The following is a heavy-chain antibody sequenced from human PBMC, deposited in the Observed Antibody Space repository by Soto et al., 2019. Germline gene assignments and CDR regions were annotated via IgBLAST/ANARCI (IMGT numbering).Heavy chain of an antibody. V-gene: IGHV4-39*01. D-gene: IGHD6-19*01. CDR2: IYYSGST. CDR1: GCSISSSSYY. Sequence: SETLSLTCTVSGCSISSSSYYWGWIRQPPGKGLEWIGSIYYSGSTYYNPSLKKRVAISVDTSKNQFSLKLSSVTAADTAVYYCARRRGGLVHPGFDCWGQGTLVT. J-gene: IGHJ4*02. CDR3: ARRRGGLVHPGFDC.